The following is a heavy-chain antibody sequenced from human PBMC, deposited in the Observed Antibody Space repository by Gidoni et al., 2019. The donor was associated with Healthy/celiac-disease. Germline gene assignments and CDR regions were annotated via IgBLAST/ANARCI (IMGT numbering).Heavy chain of an antibody. Sequence: QVQLVESGGGVVQPGRSLGLSCAASGFTFSSYASPWVRQAPGKGLEWVAVISYDGSNKYYADSVKGRFTISRDNSKKTLYLQMNSLRAEDTAVYYCARDRLRYYYDSSGYYYVGTFQHWGQGTLVTVSS. V-gene: IGHV3-30-3*01. CDR1: GFTFSSYA. D-gene: IGHD3-22*01. CDR2: ISYDGSNK. J-gene: IGHJ1*01. CDR3: ARDRLRYYYDSSGYYYVGTFQH.